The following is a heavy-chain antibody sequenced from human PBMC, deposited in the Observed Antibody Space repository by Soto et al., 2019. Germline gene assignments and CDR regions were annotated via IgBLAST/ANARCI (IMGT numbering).Heavy chain of an antibody. CDR1: GGSFSGYY. V-gene: IGHV4-34*01. J-gene: IGHJ6*02. CDR3: ARGQGDV. Sequence: ETLSLTCAVYGGSFSGYYWSWIRQPPGKGLEWIGEINHSGSTNYNPSLKSRVTISVDTSKNQFSLKLSSVTAADTAVYYCARGQGDVWGQGTTVTVSS. CDR2: INHSGST.